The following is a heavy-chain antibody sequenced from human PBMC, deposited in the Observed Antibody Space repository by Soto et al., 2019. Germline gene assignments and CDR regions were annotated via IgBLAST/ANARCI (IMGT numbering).Heavy chain of an antibody. CDR1: GKSFTTYG. CDR3: ARTQGDYDWGGFDY. V-gene: IGHV1-18*04. CDR2: IGPYNGNT. J-gene: IGHJ4*02. Sequence: QVQLVQSGSEVKKPGASVKVSCKASGKSFTTYGISWVRQAPGQGLEWMGWIGPYNGNTNYAQNFQGRVSMTTDTPTNTAYMELRNLRSDDTAVYFCARTQGDYDWGGFDYWGQGTLVTVSS. D-gene: IGHD3-16*01.